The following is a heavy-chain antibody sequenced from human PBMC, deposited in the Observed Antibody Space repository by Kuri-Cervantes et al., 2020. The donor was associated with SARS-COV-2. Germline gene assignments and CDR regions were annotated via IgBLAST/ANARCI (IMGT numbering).Heavy chain of an antibody. CDR3: ARLTTVTTFDY. Sequence: SETLSLTCTVSGGSISSSSYYWGWIRQPPGKGLEWIGSIYYSGSTYYNPSLKSRVTISVDTSKNQFSLKLSSVAAADTAVYYCARLTTVTTFDYWGHGTLVTVSS. CDR2: IYYSGST. V-gene: IGHV4-39*01. J-gene: IGHJ4*01. D-gene: IGHD4-17*01. CDR1: GGSISSSSYY.